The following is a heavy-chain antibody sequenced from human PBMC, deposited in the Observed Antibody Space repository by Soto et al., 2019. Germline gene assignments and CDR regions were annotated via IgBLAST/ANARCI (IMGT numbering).Heavy chain of an antibody. D-gene: IGHD2-21*02. V-gene: IGHV3-74*01. J-gene: IGHJ4*02. CDR3: ARDGGRGGDLDY. Sequence: EVQLVESGGGLVQPGGSLILSCAASVFTFSNYWMDWVRQAPGKGLVWVSRIKRDGSSISYADSVKGRVTISRDNANHTLYLEMSILRADDTAVYYCARDGGRGGDLDYWGQGTLVTVSS. CDR1: VFTFSNYW. CDR2: IKRDGSSI.